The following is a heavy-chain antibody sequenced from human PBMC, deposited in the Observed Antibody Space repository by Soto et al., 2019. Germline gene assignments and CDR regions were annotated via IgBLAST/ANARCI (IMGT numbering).Heavy chain of an antibody. D-gene: IGHD2-2*01. J-gene: IGHJ4*02. Sequence: GGSLRLSCAASGFTFSSYWMHWVRQAPGKGLVWVSRINSDGSSTSYADSVKGRFTISRDNAKNTLYLQMNSLRAEDTAVYYCAKDRPKYQLLFDYFDYWGQGTLVTVSS. CDR3: AKDRPKYQLLFDYFDY. CDR1: GFTFSSYW. V-gene: IGHV3-74*01. CDR2: INSDGSST.